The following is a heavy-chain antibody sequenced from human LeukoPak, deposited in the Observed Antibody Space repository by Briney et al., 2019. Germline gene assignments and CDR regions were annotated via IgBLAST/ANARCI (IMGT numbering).Heavy chain of an antibody. Sequence: PSETLSLTCAVSGGSISSSNWWRWVRQPPGKGLEWIGEIYHSGSTNYNPSLKSRVTISVDKSKNQFSLKLSSVTAADTAVYYCARDSKHYGGKRTDAFDIWGQGTMVTVSS. V-gene: IGHV4-4*02. D-gene: IGHD4-23*01. CDR3: ARDSKHYGGKRTDAFDI. CDR1: GGSISSSNW. J-gene: IGHJ3*02. CDR2: IYHSGST.